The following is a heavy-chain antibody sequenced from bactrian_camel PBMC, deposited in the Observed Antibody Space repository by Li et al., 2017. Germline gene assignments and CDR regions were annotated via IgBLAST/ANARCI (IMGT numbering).Heavy chain of an antibody. CDR2: IKTDGTT. J-gene: IGHJ6*01. V-gene: IGHV3S53*01. Sequence: QVQLVESGGGSVQAGGALKLSCAASGYRFGNIFTHCNLGWFRQPVGAEREQVSRIKTDGTTTYAEAVKGRFTISRDNAKNTLYPQMNSLKPDDTGVYYCAADPRRPVPACSDEIRRGYWGQGTQVTVS. CDR1: GYRFGNIFTHC. D-gene: IGHD1*01. CDR3: AADPRRPVPACSDEIRRGY.